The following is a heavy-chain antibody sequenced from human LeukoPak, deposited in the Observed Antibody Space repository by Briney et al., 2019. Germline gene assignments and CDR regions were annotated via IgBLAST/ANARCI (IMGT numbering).Heavy chain of an antibody. CDR1: GGSISSYY. CDR3: ATKRADYFDY. CDR2: IYYSGST. Sequence: SETLSLTCTVSGGSISSYYWSWIRQPPGKGLEWIGYIYYSGSTNYNPSLKSRVTISVDTSKNQFSLKLSSVTAADTAVYYCATKRADYFDYRGQGTLVTVSS. V-gene: IGHV4-59*01. J-gene: IGHJ4*02. D-gene: IGHD6-25*01.